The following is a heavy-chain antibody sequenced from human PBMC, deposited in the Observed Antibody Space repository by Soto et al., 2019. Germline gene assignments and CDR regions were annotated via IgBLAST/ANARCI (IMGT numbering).Heavy chain of an antibody. V-gene: IGHV3-21*01. CDR1: GFSFSNYR. J-gene: IGHJ4*02. CDR3: ARDLFDS. Sequence: EVQMVEAGGGLVKPGGSLRLSCEVSGFSFSNYRMKWVRQAPGKGLEWVSSISSSSSFIDYAESVKARLTISRDNAKNSLYLQMNSLIVENTAVYYSARDLFDSWGQGTLVTVSS. CDR2: ISSSSSFI.